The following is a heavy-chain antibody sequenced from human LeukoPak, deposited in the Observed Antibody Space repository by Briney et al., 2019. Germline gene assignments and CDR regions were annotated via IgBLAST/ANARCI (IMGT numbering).Heavy chain of an antibody. Sequence: SQTLSLTCTVSGGSISSGSHYWSWIRQPAGNELEWIGRIYTSGSTNYNPSLKSRVTISVDTSKNQFSLKLSSVTAADTAVYYCARLTLTDAFDIWGQGTMVTVSS. CDR1: GGSISSGSHY. CDR2: IYTSGST. J-gene: IGHJ3*02. V-gene: IGHV4-61*02. CDR3: ARLTLTDAFDI.